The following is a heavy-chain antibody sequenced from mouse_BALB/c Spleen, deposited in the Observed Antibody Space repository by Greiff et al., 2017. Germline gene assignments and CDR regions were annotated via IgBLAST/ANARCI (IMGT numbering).Heavy chain of an antibody. J-gene: IGHJ2*01. CDR2: ISYSGST. CDR1: GYSITSDYA. Sequence: EVKLMESGPGLVKPSQSLSLTCTVTGYSITSDYAWNWIRQFPGNKLEWMGYISYSGSTSYNPSLKSRISITRDTSKNQFFLQLNSVTTEDTATYYCARWAMSLFDYWGQGTTITVSS. D-gene: IGHD2-3*01. V-gene: IGHV3-2*02. CDR3: ARWAMSLFDY.